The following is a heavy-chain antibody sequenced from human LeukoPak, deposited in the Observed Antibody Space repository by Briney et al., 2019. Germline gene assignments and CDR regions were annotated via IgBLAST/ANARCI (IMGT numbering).Heavy chain of an antibody. CDR3: GKDGHWASVS. D-gene: IGHD7-27*01. J-gene: IGHJ5*02. CDR2: IRHERTEQ. CDR1: GFTFS. V-gene: IGHV3-30*02. Sequence: GGSITLACVGSGFTFSVHWVRQVPGKGLGWLTFIRHERTEQHYEDAGRGRFTISRDNSKNTVYLQMNSLRREDTALYYCGKDGHWASVSWGQGTLVTLCS.